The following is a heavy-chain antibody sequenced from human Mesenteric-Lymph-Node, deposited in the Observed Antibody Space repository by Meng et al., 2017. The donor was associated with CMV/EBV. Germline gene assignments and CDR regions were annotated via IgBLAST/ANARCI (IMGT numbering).Heavy chain of an antibody. D-gene: IGHD3-10*01. CDR3: ARPHYYGSGSSPWFDP. CDR1: GCTISISSYY. CDR2: IYYSGST. V-gene: IGHV4-39*01. J-gene: IGHJ5*02. Sequence: QLQPQESGPGLVKPSETTPLPCTGSGCTISISSYYWGWIRQPPGKGLAWMGSIYYSGSTYYNPSLKSRVTISVDTSKNQFSLKLSSVNAADTAVYYCARPHYYGSGSSPWFDPWGQGTLVTVSS.